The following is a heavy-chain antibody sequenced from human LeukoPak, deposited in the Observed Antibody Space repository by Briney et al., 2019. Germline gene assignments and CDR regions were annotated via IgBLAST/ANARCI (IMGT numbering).Heavy chain of an antibody. CDR2: ISSSGSTI. J-gene: IGHJ3*02. CDR1: GFTFSDYY. D-gene: IGHD3-10*01. CDR3: ARAAAGVRAFDI. V-gene: IGHV3-11*04. Sequence: GGSPRLSCAASGFTFSDYYKSWIRQAPGKGLEWVSYISSSGSTIYYADSVKGRFTISRDNAKNSLYLQMNSLRAEDTAVYYCARAAAGVRAFDIWGQGTMVTVSS.